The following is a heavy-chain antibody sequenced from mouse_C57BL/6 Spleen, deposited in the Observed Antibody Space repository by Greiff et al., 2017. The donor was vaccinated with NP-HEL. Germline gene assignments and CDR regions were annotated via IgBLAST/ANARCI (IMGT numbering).Heavy chain of an antibody. J-gene: IGHJ1*03. CDR1: GYTFTSYW. V-gene: IGHV1-55*01. Sequence: VQLQQPGAELVKPGASVKMSCKASGYTFTSYWITWVKQRPGQGLEWIGDIYPGSGSTNYNEKFKSKATLTVDTSSSTAYMQLSSLTSEDSAVYYCARNPYYGNYGYFDVWGTGTTVTVSS. CDR3: ARNPYYGNYGYFDV. CDR2: IYPGSGST. D-gene: IGHD2-10*01.